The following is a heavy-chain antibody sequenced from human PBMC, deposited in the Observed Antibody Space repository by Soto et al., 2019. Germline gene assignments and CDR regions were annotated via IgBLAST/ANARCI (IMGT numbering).Heavy chain of an antibody. Sequence: SQTLSLTCAISGDSVSSNSAAWNWIRQSPSRGLEWLGRTYYRSKWYNDYAVSVKSRITINPDTFKNQFSLQLNSVTPGDTVVYYCARDRPEYYYDSSVFFGRDVGGKGPTVTVPS. CDR1: GDSVSSNSAA. D-gene: IGHD3-22*01. CDR2: TYYRSKWYN. V-gene: IGHV6-1*01. CDR3: ARDRPEYYYDSSVFFGRDV. J-gene: IGHJ6*04.